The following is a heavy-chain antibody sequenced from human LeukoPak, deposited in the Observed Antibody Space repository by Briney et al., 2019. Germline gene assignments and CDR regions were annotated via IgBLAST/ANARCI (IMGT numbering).Heavy chain of an antibody. CDR3: ARSVLLWFGASDP. CDR2: MNPNSGNT. CDR1: GYTFTSYD. D-gene: IGHD3-10*01. J-gene: IGHJ5*02. V-gene: IGHV1-8*01. Sequence: GASVKVSCKASGYTFTSYDINRVRQATGQGLEWMGWMNPNSGNTGYAQKFQGRVTMTRNTSISTAYMELSSLRPEDTAVYYCARSVLLWFGASDPWGQGTLVTVSS.